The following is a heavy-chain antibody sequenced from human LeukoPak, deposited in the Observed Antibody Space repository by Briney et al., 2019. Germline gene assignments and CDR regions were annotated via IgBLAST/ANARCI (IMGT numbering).Heavy chain of an antibody. CDR2: IKNDGSEE. D-gene: IGHD3-10*01. CDR1: GFTFSRYG. J-gene: IGHJ4*02. V-gene: IGHV3-7*01. CDR3: ARAIRGSAVDTGDR. Sequence: GGSLRLSCAAPGFTFSRYGMRWVRQAPGKGLEGVANIKNDGSEEYYVDSVKGRFTISRDNARNSLFLQMNSLTVEDTAVYYCARAIRGSAVDTGDRWGQGTLVTVSS.